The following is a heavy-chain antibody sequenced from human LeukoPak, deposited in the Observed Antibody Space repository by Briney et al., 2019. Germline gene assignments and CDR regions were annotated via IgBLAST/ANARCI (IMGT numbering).Heavy chain of an antibody. CDR2: IYYSGST. J-gene: IGHJ4*02. D-gene: IGHD4-17*01. CDR3: ARDTGGTVTRFFDY. Sequence: SETLSLTCTVSGGSISSHYWSWIRQPPGKGLEWIGYIYYSGSTNYNPSLKSRVTISVDTSKNQFSLKLSSVTAADTAVYYCARDTGGTVTRFFDYWGQGTLVTVSS. V-gene: IGHV4-59*11. CDR1: GGSISSHY.